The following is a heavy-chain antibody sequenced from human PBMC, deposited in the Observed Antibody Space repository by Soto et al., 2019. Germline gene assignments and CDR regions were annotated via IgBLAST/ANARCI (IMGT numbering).Heavy chain of an antibody. V-gene: IGHV3-23*01. CDR3: AKGGCSGGSCTTSSSYGMDV. CDR2: ISGSGGST. Sequence: PGGSLRLSCAASGFTFSSYAMSWVRQAPGKGLEWVSAISGSGGSTYYADSVKGRFTISRDNSKNTLYLQMNSLRAEDTAVYYCAKGGCSGGSCTTSSSYGMDVWGRGTTVTVSS. D-gene: IGHD2-15*01. J-gene: IGHJ6*02. CDR1: GFTFSSYA.